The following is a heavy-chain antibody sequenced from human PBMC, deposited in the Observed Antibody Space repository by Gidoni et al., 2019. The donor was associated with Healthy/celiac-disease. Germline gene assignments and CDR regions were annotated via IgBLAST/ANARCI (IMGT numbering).Heavy chain of an antibody. V-gene: IGHV3-30*04. D-gene: IGHD3-10*01. Sequence: QVQLVESGGGVVQPGRSLRLSCAASGFTFSSYAMHWVRQAPGKGLEWVAVISYDGSNKYYADSVKGRFTISRDNSKNTLYLQMNSLRAEDTAVYYCARDTLWFGDQPLLDYWGQGTLVTVSS. CDR3: ARDTLWFGDQPLLDY. CDR2: ISYDGSNK. J-gene: IGHJ4*02. CDR1: GFTFSSYA.